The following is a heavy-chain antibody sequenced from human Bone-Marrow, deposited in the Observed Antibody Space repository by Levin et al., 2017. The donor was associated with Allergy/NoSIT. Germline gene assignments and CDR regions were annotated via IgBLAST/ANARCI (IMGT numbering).Heavy chain of an antibody. CDR2: ISYDGSSK. Sequence: GESLKISCAASGFTFSNYALHWVRQAPGKGLEWVAAISYDGSSKSYAESVKGRFTISRDNSKNTVYLQMSSLSPGDTAFFYCAKDTLVRGMYSGMDVWGQGTTVTVSS. CDR3: AKDTLVRGMYSGMDV. D-gene: IGHD2-15*01. CDR1: GFTFSNYA. V-gene: IGHV3-30*04. J-gene: IGHJ6*02.